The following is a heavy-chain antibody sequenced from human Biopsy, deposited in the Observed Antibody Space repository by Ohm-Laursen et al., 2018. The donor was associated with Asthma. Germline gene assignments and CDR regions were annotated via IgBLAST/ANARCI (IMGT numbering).Heavy chain of an antibody. V-gene: IGHV1-24*01. J-gene: IGHJ4*02. CDR1: GYSLTDLS. Sequence: VASVKVSCKLSGYSLTDLSMHWVRQAPGQGLEWMEGHDHEEGGTVNARRFQGRVTMTEDTSTDTAYMELSSLSSDDTAVYYCASDFPKDYVRYNFQFCGQGTLVTVSS. CDR2: HDHEEGGT. D-gene: IGHD4-17*01. CDR3: ASDFPKDYVRYNFQF.